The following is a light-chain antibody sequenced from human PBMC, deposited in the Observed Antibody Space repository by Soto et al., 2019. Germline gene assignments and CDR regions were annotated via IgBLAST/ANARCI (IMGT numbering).Light chain of an antibody. Sequence: QSVLTQPPSVSGAPGQRVTISCTGSSSKIGAGYDVHWYQQLPGTAPKLLIYGNSNRPSGVPDRFSGSKSGTSASLVITGLQAEDEADHYCQSYDSSLSGYVFGTGTKVTVL. CDR3: QSYDSSLSGYV. CDR2: GNS. J-gene: IGLJ1*01. V-gene: IGLV1-40*01. CDR1: SSKIGAGYD.